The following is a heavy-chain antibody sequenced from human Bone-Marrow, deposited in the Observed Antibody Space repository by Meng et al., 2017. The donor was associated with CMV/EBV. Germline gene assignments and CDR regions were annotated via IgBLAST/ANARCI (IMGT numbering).Heavy chain of an antibody. CDR1: GFLLSTGGLG. J-gene: IGHJ4*02. D-gene: IGHD3-3*01. Sequence: ITLRLSGPTPGKPTHTVTMTCTLAGFLLSTGGLGVCEIRHPPEKALECLPRISWEDDKRYSPSLKSMLTITKDTSKNQVVLTMTNMDPVDTATYYCAHTTIFGVVIDYWGQGTLVTVSS. CDR2: ISWEDDK. CDR3: AHTTIFGVVIDY. V-gene: IGHV2-5*02.